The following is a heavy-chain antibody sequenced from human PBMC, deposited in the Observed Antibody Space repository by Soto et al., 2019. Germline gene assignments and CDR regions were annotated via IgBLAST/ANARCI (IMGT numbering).Heavy chain of an antibody. CDR3: AKVNDDFWSGYFGGHFDY. V-gene: IGHV3-30*18. CDR2: ISYDGSNK. D-gene: IGHD3-3*01. Sequence: QVQLVESGGGVVQPGRSLRLSCAASGFTFSSYGMHWVRQAPGKGLEWVAVISYDGSNKYYADSVQGRFTISRDNSKNTLYLQRNSLRAEDTAVYYCAKVNDDFWSGYFGGHFDYWGQGTLVTVSS. J-gene: IGHJ4*02. CDR1: GFTFSSYG.